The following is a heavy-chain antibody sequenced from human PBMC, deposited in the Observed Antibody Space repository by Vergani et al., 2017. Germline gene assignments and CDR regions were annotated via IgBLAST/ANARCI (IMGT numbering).Heavy chain of an antibody. CDR1: GYSFTSYW. CDR3: ARGQAAVPDP. J-gene: IGHJ5*02. D-gene: IGHD6-19*01. Sequence: EVQLVQSGAEVKKPGESLKISCKGSGYSFTSYWIGWVRQMPGKGLEWMGRIDPSDSYTNYSPSFQGHVTISADKSISTAYMELSSLRSEDTAVYYCARGQAAVPDPWGQGTLVTVSS. CDR2: IDPSDSYT. V-gene: IGHV5-10-1*01.